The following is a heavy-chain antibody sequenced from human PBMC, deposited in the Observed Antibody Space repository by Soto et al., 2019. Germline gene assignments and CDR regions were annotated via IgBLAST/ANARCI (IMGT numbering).Heavy chain of an antibody. Sequence: PGGSLRLSCAASGFTFSSYAMSWVRQAPGKGLEWVSAISGSGGSTYYADSVKGRFTVSVDTSKNHFSLKLSSVTAADTAVYYCARLGFGMGANWFDPWGLGTLVTVSS. CDR1: GFTFSSYA. J-gene: IGHJ5*02. CDR2: ISGSGGST. D-gene: IGHD3-16*01. V-gene: IGHV3-23*01. CDR3: ARLGFGMGANWFDP.